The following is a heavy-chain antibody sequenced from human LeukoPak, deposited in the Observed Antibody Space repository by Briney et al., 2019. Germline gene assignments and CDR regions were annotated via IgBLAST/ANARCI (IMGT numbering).Heavy chain of an antibody. CDR1: GYTFTSYD. Sequence: GASVKVSCKASGYTFTSYDINWVRQATGQGLEWMGWMNPNSSNTGYAQKFQGRVTMTRNTSISTAYMELSSLRSEDTAVYYCARGRDLYYYDSSGYLDAFDIWGQGTMVTVSS. V-gene: IGHV1-8*01. CDR2: MNPNSSNT. J-gene: IGHJ3*02. CDR3: ARGRDLYYYDSSGYLDAFDI. D-gene: IGHD3-22*01.